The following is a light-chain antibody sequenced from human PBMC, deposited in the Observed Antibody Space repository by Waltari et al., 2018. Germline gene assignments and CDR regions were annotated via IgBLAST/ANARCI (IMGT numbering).Light chain of an antibody. CDR3: QSADGGSRYWV. J-gene: IGLJ3*02. CDR2: KDT. CDR1: ELPKQY. Sequence: SYELTQPPSVSVSPGQTARIPCSGEELPKQYVYWYQQKPGQAPVLLIYKDTEMPSGIPERFSGSTSGTTVTLTIRGVQAEDEADYYCQSADGGSRYWVFGGGTKVTVL. V-gene: IGLV3-25*03.